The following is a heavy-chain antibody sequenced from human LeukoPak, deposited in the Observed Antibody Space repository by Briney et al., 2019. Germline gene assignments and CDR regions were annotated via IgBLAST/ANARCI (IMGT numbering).Heavy chain of an antibody. CDR2: IYYSGST. V-gene: IGHV4-59*01. Sequence: SETVSLTCTVSGGSISSYYWSWIRQPPGKGLEWIGYIYYSGSTNYNPSLKSRVTISVDTSKNQFSLKLSSVTAADTAVYYCARENAAAVAGGHIDYWGQGTLVTVSS. J-gene: IGHJ4*02. CDR3: ARENAAAVAGGHIDY. CDR1: GGSISSYY. D-gene: IGHD6-19*01.